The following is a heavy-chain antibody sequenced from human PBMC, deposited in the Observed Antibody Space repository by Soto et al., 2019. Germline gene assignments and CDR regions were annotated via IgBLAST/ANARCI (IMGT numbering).Heavy chain of an antibody. D-gene: IGHD6-13*01. Sequence: TSETLSLTCTVSGGSISSYYWSWIRQPPGKGLEWIGYIYYSGSTNYNPSLKSRVTISVDTSKNQFPLKLSSVTAADTAVYYCARAGAAAGTWALWWFDPWGQGTLVTVSS. CDR2: IYYSGST. CDR1: GGSISSYY. V-gene: IGHV4-59*01. J-gene: IGHJ5*02. CDR3: ARAGAAAGTWALWWFDP.